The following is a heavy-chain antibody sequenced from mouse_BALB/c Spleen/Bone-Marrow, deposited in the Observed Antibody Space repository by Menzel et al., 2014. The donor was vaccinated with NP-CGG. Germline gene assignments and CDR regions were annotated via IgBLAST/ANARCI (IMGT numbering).Heavy chain of an antibody. CDR2: IRNKANGYTT. CDR1: GFTFTDYY. J-gene: IGHJ3*01. CDR3: ARDYGNYVRFAY. D-gene: IGHD2-1*01. V-gene: IGHV7-3*02. Sequence: EVMLVESGGGLVQPGGSPRLSCATSGFTFTDYYMSWVRQPPGKALEWLGFIRNKANGYTTEYSASVKGRFTISRDNSQSILYLQMNTLRAEDSATYYCARDYGNYVRFAYWGQGTLVTVSA.